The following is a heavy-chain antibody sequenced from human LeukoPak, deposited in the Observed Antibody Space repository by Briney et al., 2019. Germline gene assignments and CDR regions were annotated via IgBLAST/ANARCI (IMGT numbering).Heavy chain of an antibody. CDR2: IYTSGST. CDR3: ARGVGGWYRELY. D-gene: IGHD6-19*01. V-gene: IGHV4-61*02. J-gene: IGHJ4*02. CDR1: GGSISSGSYY. Sequence: SETLSLTCTVSGGSISSGSYYWSWIRQPAGKGLEWIGRIYTSGSTNYNPSLKSRVTISVDTSKNQFSLKLSSVTAADTGVYYCARGVGGWYRELYWGQGTLVTVSS.